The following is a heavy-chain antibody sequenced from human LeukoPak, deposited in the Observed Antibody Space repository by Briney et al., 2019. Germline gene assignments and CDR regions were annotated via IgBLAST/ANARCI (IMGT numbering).Heavy chain of an antibody. D-gene: IGHD5-18*01. CDR2: IIHILGIA. V-gene: IGHV1-69*04. Sequence: SVKVSCKASRGTFSSYAISWVRQAPGQGLEWMGRIIHILGIANYAQKFQGRVTITADKSTSTAYMELSSLRSEDTAVYYCARGERGYSYGLIDYWGQGTLVTVSS. CDR3: ARGERGYSYGLIDY. J-gene: IGHJ4*02. CDR1: RGTFSSYA.